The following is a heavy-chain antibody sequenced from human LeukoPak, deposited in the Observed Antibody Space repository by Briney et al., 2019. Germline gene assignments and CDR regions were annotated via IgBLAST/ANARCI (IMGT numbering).Heavy chain of an antibody. Sequence: QAGGSLRLSCAASGFTFSSYAMSWVRQAPGKGLEWVSAINSGGISTYYADSVKGRFTISRDNSKNTLYLQMTSLRAEDTAVYYCARRYFDYWGQGILVTVSS. CDR1: GFTFSSYA. J-gene: IGHJ4*02. CDR2: INSGGIST. CDR3: ARRYFDY. V-gene: IGHV3-23*01.